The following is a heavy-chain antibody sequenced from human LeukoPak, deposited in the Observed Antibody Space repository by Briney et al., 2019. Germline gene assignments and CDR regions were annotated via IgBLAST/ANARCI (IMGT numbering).Heavy chain of an antibody. D-gene: IGHD6-13*01. CDR3: ARDRPTSATHVGRAAAGTLNYYYGMDV. CDR2: INPSGGST. J-gene: IGHJ6*02. Sequence: GASVKVSCKASGYTFTSYYMHWVRQAPGQGLEWMGIINPSGGSTSYAQKFQGRVTMARDTSTSTVYMELSSLRSEDTAVYYCARDRPTSATHVGRAAAGTLNYYYGMDVWGQGTTVTVSS. CDR1: GYTFTSYY. V-gene: IGHV1-46*01.